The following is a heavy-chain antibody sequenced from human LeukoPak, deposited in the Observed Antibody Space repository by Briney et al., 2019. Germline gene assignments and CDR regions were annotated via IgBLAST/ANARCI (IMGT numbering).Heavy chain of an antibody. CDR1: GFTFSSYG. Sequence: PGGSLRLSCAASGFTFSSYGMHWVRQAPGKGLEWVAVISYDGSNKYYADSVKGRFTISRDNSKNTVYLQMNSLRAEDTALYYCATDYNGSGKPMFDYWGQGTLVTVSS. CDR3: ATDYNGSGKPMFDY. CDR2: ISYDGSNK. V-gene: IGHV3-30*03. D-gene: IGHD3-10*01. J-gene: IGHJ4*02.